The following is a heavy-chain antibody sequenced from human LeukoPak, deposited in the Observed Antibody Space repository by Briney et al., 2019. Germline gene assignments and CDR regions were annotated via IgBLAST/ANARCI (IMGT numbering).Heavy chain of an antibody. CDR3: ARGHLWFGEPILDY. V-gene: IGHV3-11*06. Sequence: GESLRLSCAASGFTFSDYYMSWIRQAAGKVLEWVSYISSSSSYTNYADSVKGRFTISRDNAKNSLYLQMNSLRAEDTAVYYCARGHLWFGEPILDYWGQGTLVTVSS. D-gene: IGHD3-10*01. CDR1: GFTFSDYY. J-gene: IGHJ4*02. CDR2: ISSSSSYT.